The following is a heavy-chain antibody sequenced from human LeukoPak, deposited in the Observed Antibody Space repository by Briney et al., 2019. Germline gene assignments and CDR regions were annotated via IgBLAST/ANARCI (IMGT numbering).Heavy chain of an antibody. CDR3: AKTVSRLYYYGMDV. V-gene: IGHV3-23*01. CDR1: GFTFSSYA. J-gene: IGHJ6*02. D-gene: IGHD6-25*01. CDR2: ISGSGGST. Sequence: GGSLRLSCAASGFTFSSYAMSWVRQAPGKGLEWVSAISGSGGSTYYADSVKGRFTISRDNSKNTLYLQMNSLRAEDTAVYYCAKTVSRLYYYGMDVWGQGTTVTVSS.